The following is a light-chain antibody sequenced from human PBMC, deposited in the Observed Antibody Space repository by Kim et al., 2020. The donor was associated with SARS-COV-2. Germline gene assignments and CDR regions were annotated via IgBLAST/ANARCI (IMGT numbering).Light chain of an antibody. Sequence: QSALTQPRSVSGSPGQSVTMSCSGTSSDIGGYDSVSWYQHHAGKAPKLMIYDVNKRPSGVPDRFSGSKSGNTASLNISGLQAEDEADYYCCSHAGSYTWVFGGGTQVTVL. V-gene: IGLV2-11*01. CDR2: DVN. J-gene: IGLJ3*02. CDR1: SSDIGGYDS. CDR3: CSHAGSYTWV.